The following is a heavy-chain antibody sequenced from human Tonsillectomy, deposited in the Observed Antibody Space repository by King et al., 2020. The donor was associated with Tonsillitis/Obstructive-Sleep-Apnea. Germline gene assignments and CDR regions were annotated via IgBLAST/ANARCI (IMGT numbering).Heavy chain of an antibody. J-gene: IGHJ6*03. CDR1: GDSISSSSYY. CDR3: VRQNSCGHYYYYYMDV. CDR2: IYYSGST. Sequence: LQLQESGPGLVKPSEALSLTCIVSGDSISSSSYYWGWVRQPPGKGLEWIGSIYYSGSTYYNPSLESRVTISVDTSKNQFSLKLSSATAADTAMYFCVRQNSCGHYYYYYMDVWGTGTTVTVSS. D-gene: IGHD5-18*01. V-gene: IGHV4-39*01.